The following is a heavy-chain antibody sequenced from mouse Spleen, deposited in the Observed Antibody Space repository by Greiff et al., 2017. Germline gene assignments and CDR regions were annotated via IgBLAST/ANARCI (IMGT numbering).Heavy chain of an antibody. D-gene: IGHD1-1*01. CDR2: IWRGGST. V-gene: IGHV2-5*01. J-gene: IGHJ1*03. CDR3: AKIRLYYYGSSYWYFDV. CDR1: GFSLTSYG. Sequence: VMLVESGPGLVQPSQSLSITCTVSGFSLTSYGVHWVRQSPGKGLEWLGVIWRGGSTDYNAAFMSRLSITKDNSKSQVFFKMNSLQADDTAIYYCAKIRLYYYGSSYWYFDVWGTGTTVTVSS.